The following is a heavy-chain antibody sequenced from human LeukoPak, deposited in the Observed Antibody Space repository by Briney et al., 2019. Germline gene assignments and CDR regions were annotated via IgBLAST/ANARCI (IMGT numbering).Heavy chain of an antibody. Sequence: RYLRLSCAASGFSFSTYAMHCFRQAPGKGLVWVTVLTYAGSNTYYDDSVKSRVTISRDNSKNTLYLQMTSLRAGDTAVYYCARDLIVVVIKGEGVDYWGQGTLVTVSS. D-gene: IGHD3-22*01. V-gene: IGHV3-30*04. J-gene: IGHJ4*02. CDR2: LTYAGSNT. CDR3: ARDLIVVVIKGEGVDY. CDR1: GFSFSTYA.